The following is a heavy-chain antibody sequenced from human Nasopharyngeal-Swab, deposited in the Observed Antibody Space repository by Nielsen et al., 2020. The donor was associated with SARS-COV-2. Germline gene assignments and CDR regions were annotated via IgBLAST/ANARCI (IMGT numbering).Heavy chain of an antibody. Sequence: GESLKISCAASGFTFSSYWMNWVRQAPGKGLEWVANVKQDGSEKYYVDSVKGRFTISRDNAKNSVYLQMNSLRAEDTAVYYCARAGGSSWHFDYWGQGTLVTVSS. CDR3: ARAGGSSWHFDY. CDR1: GFTFSSYW. J-gene: IGHJ4*02. V-gene: IGHV3-7*01. D-gene: IGHD6-13*01. CDR2: VKQDGSEK.